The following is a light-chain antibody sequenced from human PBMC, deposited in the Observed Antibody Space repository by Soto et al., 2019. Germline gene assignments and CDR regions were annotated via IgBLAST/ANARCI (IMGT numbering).Light chain of an antibody. CDR2: AAS. V-gene: IGKV1-12*01. CDR3: QQADSFPLT. CDR1: QDISSW. J-gene: IGKJ4*01. Sequence: DIQMTQSPSSVFASVGDRVTITCRASQDISSWLAWYQQKPGNAPKVLIFAASTLQRGVPSRFSGSGSGTDFTLTISSLQPEDFATYFCQQADSFPLTFGGGTKV.